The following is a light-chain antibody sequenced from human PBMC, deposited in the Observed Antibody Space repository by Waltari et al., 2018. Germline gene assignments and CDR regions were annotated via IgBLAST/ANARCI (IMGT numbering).Light chain of an antibody. J-gene: IGLJ2*01. CDR2: DVS. V-gene: IGLV2-11*01. CDR1: SRDVGAYRY. Sequence: QSALTQPHSVSGSPGQAVNISCAGTSRDVGAYRYVSWYQQYPGKVPKLLIYDVSKRPPGVPGRFSGSQSADTASLTSAGLQAEDEADYHCCSYAGNSVIFGGGTHLTVL. CDR3: CSYAGNSVI.